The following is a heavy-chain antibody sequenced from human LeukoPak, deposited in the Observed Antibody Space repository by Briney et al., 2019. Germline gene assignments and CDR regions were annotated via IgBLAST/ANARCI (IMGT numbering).Heavy chain of an antibody. D-gene: IGHD2-15*01. J-gene: IGHJ6*03. CDR3: ARLIGSYYYCYMDV. Sequence: SETLSLTCAVSGGSISSSNWWSWVRQPPGKGLEWIGEIYHSGSTNYNPSLKSRVTISVDKSKNQFSLKLSSVTAADTAVYYCARLIGSYYYCYMDVWGKGNTVTVSS. V-gene: IGHV4-4*02. CDR1: GGSISSSNW. CDR2: IYHSGST.